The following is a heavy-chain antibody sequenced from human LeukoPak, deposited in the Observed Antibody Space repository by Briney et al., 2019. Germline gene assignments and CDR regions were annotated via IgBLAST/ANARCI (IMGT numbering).Heavy chain of an antibody. Sequence: SETLSLTCAVSGGSISSGDYSWSWIRQPPGKGLEWIGYIYYTDSYYDPSLKSRVTISLDTSKNQFSLKLNSVTAADTAVYYCARARMVRGVIAPNNWFDPWGQGTLVTVSS. CDR1: GGSISSGDYS. J-gene: IGHJ5*02. V-gene: IGHV4-30-4*07. D-gene: IGHD3-10*01. CDR2: IYYTDS. CDR3: ARARMVRGVIAPNNWFDP.